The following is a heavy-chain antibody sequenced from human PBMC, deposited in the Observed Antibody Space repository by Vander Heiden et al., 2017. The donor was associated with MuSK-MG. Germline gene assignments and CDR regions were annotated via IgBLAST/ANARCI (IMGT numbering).Heavy chain of an antibody. CDR1: GFTFSSYA. V-gene: IGHV3-23*01. Sequence: EVQLLESGGGLVQPGGSLRLSCAASGFTFSSYAMGWVRQAPGKGLEWVSVISGSGGSTYYADSVKGRFTISRDNSKNTLYLQMNSLRAEDTAVYYCAKRFNAFGELFYFDYWGQGTLVTVSS. D-gene: IGHD3-10*01. J-gene: IGHJ4*02. CDR2: ISGSGGST. CDR3: AKRFNAFGELFYFDY.